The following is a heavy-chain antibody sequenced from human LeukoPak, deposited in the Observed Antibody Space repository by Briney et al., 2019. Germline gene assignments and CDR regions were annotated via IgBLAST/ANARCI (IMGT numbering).Heavy chain of an antibody. Sequence: GGSLRLSCAASGFTFSSYAMDWVRQAPGKGLGWVAVISYDGSNKYYADSVKGRFTISRDNSKNTLYLQMNSLRAEDTAVYYCARDRTGIFDYWGQGTLVTVSS. CDR1: GFTFSSYA. J-gene: IGHJ4*02. V-gene: IGHV3-30*04. D-gene: IGHD1-1*01. CDR3: ARDRTGIFDY. CDR2: ISYDGSNK.